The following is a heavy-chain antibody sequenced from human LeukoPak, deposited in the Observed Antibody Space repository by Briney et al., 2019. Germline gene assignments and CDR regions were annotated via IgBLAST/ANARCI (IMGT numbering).Heavy chain of an antibody. CDR3: ARGTAVAHDY. CDR1: GGSVSTYY. V-gene: IGHV4-59*02. J-gene: IGHJ4*02. D-gene: IGHD6-19*01. Sequence: SETLSLTCTVSGGSVSTYYWHWIRQPPGKGLEWIGYMSYSGSTNYNPSLKSRVTISIDTSRDQFSLKLSSVTAADTAVYYCARGTAVAHDYWGQGTQVTVSS. CDR2: MSYSGST.